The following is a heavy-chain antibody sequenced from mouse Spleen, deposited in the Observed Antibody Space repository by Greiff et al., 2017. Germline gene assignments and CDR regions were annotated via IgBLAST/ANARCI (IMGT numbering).Heavy chain of an antibody. J-gene: IGHJ2*01. Sequence: EVQLVESGGGLVQPGGSLSLSCAASGFTFTDYYMSWVRQPPGKALEWLGFIRNKANGYTTEYSASVKGRFTISRDNSQSILYLQMNALRAEDSATYYCARYRYYYGYDYWGQGTTLTVSS. CDR1: GFTFTDYY. V-gene: IGHV7-3*01. D-gene: IGHD1-2*01. CDR2: IRNKANGYTT. CDR3: ARYRYYYGYDY.